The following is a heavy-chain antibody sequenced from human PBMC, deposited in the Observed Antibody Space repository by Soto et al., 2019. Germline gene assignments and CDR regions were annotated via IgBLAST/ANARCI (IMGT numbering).Heavy chain of an antibody. J-gene: IGHJ4*02. D-gene: IGHD5-12*01. Sequence: PSGSQSHHSPVSWPTICRYYCRRFRQPPGKGLEXFGXXYXXGXTXXXPXXXSRVTISVDTCKHQFSLRLNSVTAADTAIYYCVREGYIGYGHAIDHWGQGTLVAVSS. CDR3: VREGYIGYGHAIDH. CDR1: WPTICRYY. CDR2: XYXXGXT. V-gene: IGHV4-59*01.